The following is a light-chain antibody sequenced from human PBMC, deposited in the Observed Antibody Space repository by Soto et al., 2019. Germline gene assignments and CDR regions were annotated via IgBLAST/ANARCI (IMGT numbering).Light chain of an antibody. V-gene: IGLV2-23*02. CDR1: SSDVGSYNL. Sequence: SVLTQPASVSGSPGQSITISCTGTSSDVGSYNLVSWYQQHPGKAPKLMIYEVSKRPSGVSNRFSGSKSGNTASLTISGLQAEDEADYYCCSYAGSSTYVSGTGTKVTVL. J-gene: IGLJ1*01. CDR2: EVS. CDR3: CSYAGSSTYV.